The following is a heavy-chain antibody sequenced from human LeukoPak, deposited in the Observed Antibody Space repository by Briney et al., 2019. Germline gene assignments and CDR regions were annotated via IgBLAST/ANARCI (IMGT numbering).Heavy chain of an antibody. CDR1: GFTFSREW. Sequence: PGGSLRLSCAASGFTFSREWMSWVRQAPGKGLEWVANIRRDGTEETYVDSVKGRFTISRDNAKNSLYLQMNNLRAEDTAVYYCIRDPGFNSGLWGQGTLVIVSS. V-gene: IGHV3-7*01. CDR2: IRRDGTEE. CDR3: IRDPGFNSGL. D-gene: IGHD6-25*01. J-gene: IGHJ4*02.